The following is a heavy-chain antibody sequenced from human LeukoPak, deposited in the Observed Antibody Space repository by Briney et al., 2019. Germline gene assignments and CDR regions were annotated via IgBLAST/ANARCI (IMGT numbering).Heavy chain of an antibody. J-gene: IGHJ4*02. CDR3: ARDSRYDEGY. CDR2: ISAYNGNT. Sequence: VSVKVSFTASGYTFTSYGISWVRQAPGQGLEWMGWISAYNGNTNYAQKFQGRVTMTTDTSTSTAYMELRSLRSDDTAVYYCARDSRYDEGYWGQGTLVTVSS. D-gene: IGHD5-12*01. CDR1: GYTFTSYG. V-gene: IGHV1-18*01.